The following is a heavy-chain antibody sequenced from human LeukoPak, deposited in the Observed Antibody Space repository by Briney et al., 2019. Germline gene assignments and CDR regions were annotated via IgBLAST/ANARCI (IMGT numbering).Heavy chain of an antibody. V-gene: IGHV3-11*01. Sequence: GGSLRLSCAASGFTFSDYYMSWIRQAPGKGLEWVSYISSSGSTIYYADSVKGRFTISRDNAKNSLYLRMNSLRAEDTAVYYCARDRAQYCSSTSCQDWFDPWGQGTLVTVSS. J-gene: IGHJ5*02. CDR2: ISSSGSTI. D-gene: IGHD2-2*01. CDR1: GFTFSDYY. CDR3: ARDRAQYCSSTSCQDWFDP.